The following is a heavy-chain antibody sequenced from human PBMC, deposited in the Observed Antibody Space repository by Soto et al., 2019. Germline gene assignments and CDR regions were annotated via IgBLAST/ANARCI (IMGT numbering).Heavy chain of an antibody. J-gene: IGHJ5*02. Sequence: SETLSLTCTVSGGSISSYYWSWIRQPPGKGLGWIGYIYYSGSTNYNPSLKSRVTISVDTSKNQFSLKLSSVTAADTAVYYCAAGHQLVRSGWFDLWGQGTLVTVSS. CDR2: IYYSGST. D-gene: IGHD6-13*01. V-gene: IGHV4-59*01. CDR3: AAGHQLVRSGWFDL. CDR1: GGSISSYY.